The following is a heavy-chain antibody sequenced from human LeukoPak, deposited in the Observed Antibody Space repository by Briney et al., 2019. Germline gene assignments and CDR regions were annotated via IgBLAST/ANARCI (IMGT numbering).Heavy chain of an antibody. Sequence: SVKVSCKASGGTFSSYAISWVRQAPGQGLEWMGRIIPILGIANYAQKFQGRVTITADKSTSTAYMELSSLRSEDTAVYYCASGITFGAGSLFDYWGQGTLVTVSS. CDR3: ASGITFGAGSLFDY. V-gene: IGHV1-69*04. J-gene: IGHJ4*02. D-gene: IGHD3-16*01. CDR1: GGTFSSYA. CDR2: IIPILGIA.